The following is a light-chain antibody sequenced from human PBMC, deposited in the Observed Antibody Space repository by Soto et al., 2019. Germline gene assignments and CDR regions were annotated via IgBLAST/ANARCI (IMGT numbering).Light chain of an antibody. CDR2: WAS. CDR1: QSVLYSSNNKNY. V-gene: IGKV4-1*01. CDR3: QQYYSSPQT. J-gene: IGKJ1*01. Sequence: DIVMTQSPDSLAVSLGERATINCKSSQSVLYSSNNKNYLAWYQQKPGQPPKLLIYWASTREFGVPDRFSGSGSGTDFTLTISSLQAEDVAVYYGQQYYSSPQTFGQGTKVEIK.